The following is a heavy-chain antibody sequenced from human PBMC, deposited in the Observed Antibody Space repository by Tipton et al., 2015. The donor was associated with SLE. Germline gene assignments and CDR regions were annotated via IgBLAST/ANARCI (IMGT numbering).Heavy chain of an antibody. V-gene: IGHV4-31*03. D-gene: IGHD5-12*01. J-gene: IGHJ4*02. Sequence: TLSLTCTVSGGSIRSDDYYWTWIRQHPGKGLEWIGHINYGGSTYYNPSLQSRLTMSVDTSRNQVSLKLSSVTAADTAVYFCARGGVGGYDYFDYWGQGTLVTVPS. CDR2: INYGGST. CDR1: GGSIRSDDYY. CDR3: ARGGVGGYDYFDY.